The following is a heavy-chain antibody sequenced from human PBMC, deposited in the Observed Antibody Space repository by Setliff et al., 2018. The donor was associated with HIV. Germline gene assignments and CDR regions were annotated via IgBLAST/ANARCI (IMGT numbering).Heavy chain of an antibody. CDR2: FYYSGST. V-gene: IGHV4-39*01. D-gene: IGHD3-10*01. Sequence: SETLSLTCTVSGVSFGSSDYYRAWIRQPPGKGLEWIGSFYYSGSTYYNPSLKSRVTISVDTSKNQFSLRLTSVTAADTAVYYCARNTRAGDFDYWGQGTLGTVPQ. J-gene: IGHJ4*02. CDR3: ARNTRAGDFDY. CDR1: GVSFGSSDYY.